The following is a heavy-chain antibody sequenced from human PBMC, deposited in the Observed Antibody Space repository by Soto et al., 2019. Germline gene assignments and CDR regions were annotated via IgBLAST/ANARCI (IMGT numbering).Heavy chain of an antibody. CDR1: GGSISSSSYY. CDR3: ARIPIQGDYYCGLDV. V-gene: IGHV4-39*01. J-gene: IGHJ6*02. Sequence: PSETLSLTCTVSGGSISSSSYYWGWIRHPPGKGLEWIGRIYYGGSTYYNPSLNGRVTISVDTSKNQFSLKLSSVTAADTAVYYCARIPIQGDYYCGLDVWGQGTTVTVSS. D-gene: IGHD2-2*02. CDR2: IYYGGST.